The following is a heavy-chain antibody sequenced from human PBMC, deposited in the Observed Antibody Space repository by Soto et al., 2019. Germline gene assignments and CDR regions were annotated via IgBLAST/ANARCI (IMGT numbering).Heavy chain of an antibody. J-gene: IGHJ4*02. V-gene: IGHV4-59*04. CDR2: LYYGRSA. D-gene: IGHD6-13*01. CDR1: GDSISSYY. Sequence: SETLSLTCAVSGDSISSYYCMWIRQPPGKGLESIGYLYYGRSANYNPSLKSRVTLSVDTSTNQCSLTLSSMTAEDTAVYYCAKRAKIAADRSYYFDYWGQGTLVTVSS. CDR3: AKRAKIAADRSYYFDY.